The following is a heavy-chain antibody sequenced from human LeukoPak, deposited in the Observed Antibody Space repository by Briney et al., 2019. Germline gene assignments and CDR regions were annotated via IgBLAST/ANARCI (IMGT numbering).Heavy chain of an antibody. J-gene: IGHJ5*02. D-gene: IGHD6-13*01. Sequence: ASAKVSCKASGYTFTNYIIHWVRQAPGQRLEWMGWINPGNGNTKYSQNFQGRVTITTDTSASTAYMELSSLRFEDTAVYYCARDIDRVFNWFDPWGQGTQVTVSS. V-gene: IGHV1-3*01. CDR3: ARDIDRVFNWFDP. CDR1: GYTFTNYI. CDR2: INPGNGNT.